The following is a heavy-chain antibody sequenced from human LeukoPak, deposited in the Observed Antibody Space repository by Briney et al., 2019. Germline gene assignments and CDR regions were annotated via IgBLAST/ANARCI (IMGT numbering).Heavy chain of an antibody. V-gene: IGHV4-59*01. Sequence: PSETLSLTCTVSGDSISSYYWSWIRQPPGKGLEWIGYIYYSGSTNYNPSLKSQVTISVDTSKNQFSLNLSSVTAADTAVYYCASASGSYGNWFDPWGQGTLVTVSS. D-gene: IGHD3-22*01. CDR2: IYYSGST. CDR1: GDSISSYY. J-gene: IGHJ5*02. CDR3: ASASGSYGNWFDP.